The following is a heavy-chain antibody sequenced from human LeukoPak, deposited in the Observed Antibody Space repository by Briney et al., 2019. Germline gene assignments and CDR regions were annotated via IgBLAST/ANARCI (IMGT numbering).Heavy chain of an antibody. CDR2: IKQDGSEK. CDR1: GFTFSSYW. J-gene: IGHJ4*02. V-gene: IGHV3-7*03. CDR3: AKDRDSSGDFTYYFDY. D-gene: IGHD4-17*01. Sequence: GGSLRLSCAASGFTFSSYWMSWVRQAPGKGLEWVANIKQDGSEKYYADSVKGRFTISRDNAKNSLYLQMNSLRAEDTALYYCAKDRDSSGDFTYYFDYWGQGTLVTASS.